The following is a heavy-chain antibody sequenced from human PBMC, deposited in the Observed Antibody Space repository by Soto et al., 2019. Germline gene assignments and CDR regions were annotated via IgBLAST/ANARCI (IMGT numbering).Heavy chain of an antibody. CDR1: GGTFSSYA. V-gene: IGHV1-69*06. J-gene: IGHJ4*02. D-gene: IGHD5-18*01. CDR3: ARDEEYSPHFDY. CDR2: IIPIFGTA. Sequence: SVKVSCKASGGTFSSYAISWVRQAPGQGLEWMGGIIPIFGTANYAQKFQGRVTITADKSMSTAYMELSSLRSEDTAVYYCARDEEYSPHFDYWGQGTLVTVSS.